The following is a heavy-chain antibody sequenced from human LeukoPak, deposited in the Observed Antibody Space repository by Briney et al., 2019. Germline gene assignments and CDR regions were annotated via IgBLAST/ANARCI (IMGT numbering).Heavy chain of an antibody. CDR2: INPNSGGT. Sequence: ASVKVSCKASGYTFTAYYMHWVRQAPGQGHEWMGWINPNSGGTNYAQKFQGRVTMTRDTSISTAYMELSRLRSDDTAVYYCARDNYYYDSSGTWGQGTLVTVSS. V-gene: IGHV1-2*02. J-gene: IGHJ5*02. CDR1: GYTFTAYY. CDR3: ARDNYYYDSSGT. D-gene: IGHD3-22*01.